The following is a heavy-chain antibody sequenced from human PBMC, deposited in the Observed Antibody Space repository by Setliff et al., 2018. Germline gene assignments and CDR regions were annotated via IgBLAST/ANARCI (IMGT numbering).Heavy chain of an antibody. Sequence: ASVKVSCKASGYTFTSYAMHWVRQAPGQRLEWMGWINAGNGNTKYSQKFQGRVTITRDTSASTAYMELSSLRSEDTAVYYCAREVVLEWLSTYYYYYYMDVWGKGTTVTVS. CDR1: GYTFTSYA. CDR3: AREVVLEWLSTYYYYYYMDV. V-gene: IGHV1-3*01. D-gene: IGHD3-3*01. J-gene: IGHJ6*03. CDR2: INAGNGNT.